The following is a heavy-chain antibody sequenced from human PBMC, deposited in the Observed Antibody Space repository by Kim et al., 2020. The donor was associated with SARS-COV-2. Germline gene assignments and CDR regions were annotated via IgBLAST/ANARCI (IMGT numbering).Heavy chain of an antibody. D-gene: IGHD2-8*02. CDR2: ISSGDGST. V-gene: IGHV3-23*01. Sequence: GGSLRLSCAASGFTFGDYAMNWVRQSPGKGLEWVSSISSGDGSTYYADSVKGRFIISRDNSKNMLYLQMNNLRAEDTALYYCAKSQNLVRFYYYAMDVGGQGTTVTVSS. CDR3: AKSQNLVRFYYYAMDV. CDR1: GFTFGDYA. J-gene: IGHJ6*02.